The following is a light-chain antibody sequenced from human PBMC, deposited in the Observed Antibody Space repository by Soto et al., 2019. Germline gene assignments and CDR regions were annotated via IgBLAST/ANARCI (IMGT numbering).Light chain of an antibody. V-gene: IGLV2-14*03. J-gene: IGLJ1*01. CDR3: SSYTSSSTYV. CDR2: DVR. Sequence: QSALTQPASVSGSPGHSITISCTGTSSDVGYYNYVSWYQQHPGKAPKLMIYDVRNRPSGVSNRFSGSKSGNTASLTISGLQAEDEADYYCSSYTSSSTYVFGTGTKVTVL. CDR1: SSDVGYYNY.